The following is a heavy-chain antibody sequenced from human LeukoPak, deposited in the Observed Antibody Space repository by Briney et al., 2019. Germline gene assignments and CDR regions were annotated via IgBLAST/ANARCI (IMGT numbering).Heavy chain of an antibody. D-gene: IGHD3-10*01. J-gene: IGHJ3*02. CDR2: IYSGGST. V-gene: IGHV3-53*01. CDR3: AKDRKGWFGERAFDI. CDR1: GFSISSHW. Sequence: GGSLRLSCVVSGFSISSHWMSWVRQAPGKGLEWVSVIYSGGSTYYADSVKGRFTISRDNSKNTLYLQMNSLRAEDTAVYYCAKDRKGWFGERAFDIWGQGTMVTVSS.